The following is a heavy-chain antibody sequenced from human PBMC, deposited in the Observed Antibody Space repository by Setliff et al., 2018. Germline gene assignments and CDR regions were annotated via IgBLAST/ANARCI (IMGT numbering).Heavy chain of an antibody. CDR2: INPGGGSA. CDR1: GYSLTRYY. Sequence: GASVKVSCKASGYSLTRYYMHWVRQAPGQGLEWMGIINPGGGSARYAEKFQGRVTMTRDTSTSTFYMEVNILRSDDTAVYYCARGGMAAANRKGVFEYWGQGTLVTVSS. V-gene: IGHV1-46*01. D-gene: IGHD6-13*01. J-gene: IGHJ4*02. CDR3: ARGGMAAANRKGVFEY.